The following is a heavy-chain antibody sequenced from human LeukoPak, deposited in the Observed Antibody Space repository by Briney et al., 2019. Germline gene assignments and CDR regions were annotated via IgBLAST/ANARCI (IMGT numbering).Heavy chain of an antibody. J-gene: IGHJ4*02. CDR2: INHSEST. D-gene: IGHD6-19*01. Sequence: SETLSLTCAVYGGSFSGYQWSWIRQSPGKGLEWIGEINHSESTSYNPSLKHRVTISVDTSKNQFSLKLSSVTAVDTAVYYCARSPAVAGHFDYWGQGTLVTVSS. CDR3: ARSPAVAGHFDY. CDR1: GGSFSGYQ. V-gene: IGHV4-34*01.